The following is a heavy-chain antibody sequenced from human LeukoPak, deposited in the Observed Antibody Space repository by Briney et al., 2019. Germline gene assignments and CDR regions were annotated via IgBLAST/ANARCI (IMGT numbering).Heavy chain of an antibody. J-gene: IGHJ4*02. D-gene: IGHD6-19*01. V-gene: IGHV3-7*01. CDR3: ARDRRGWSDY. Sequence: PGGSLRLSCAASGFTFSSYWMSWVRQAPGKGLEWVANINQDGSEKYNLDSVKGRFTISRDNAKNSLYLQMNSLRAEDKAVYYCARDRRGWSDYWGQGTLVTVSS. CDR2: INQDGSEK. CDR1: GFTFSSYW.